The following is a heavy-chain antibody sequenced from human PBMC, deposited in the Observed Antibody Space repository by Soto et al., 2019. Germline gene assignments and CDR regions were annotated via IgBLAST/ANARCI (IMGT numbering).Heavy chain of an antibody. J-gene: IGHJ5*02. CDR3: ARVPASLDP. Sequence: ASVKVSCKASGYTFTSYGISWVRQAPGQGLEWMGWMNTNNGNTDYAQKFQGRVTMTMDTSSSTAYMELNSLRSDDTAVYYCARVPASLDPWGQGTLVTVSS. V-gene: IGHV1-18*01. CDR2: MNTNNGNT. CDR1: GYTFTSYG.